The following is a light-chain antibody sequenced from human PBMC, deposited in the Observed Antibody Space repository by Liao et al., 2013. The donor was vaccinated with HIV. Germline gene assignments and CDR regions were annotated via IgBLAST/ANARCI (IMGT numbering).Light chain of an antibody. J-gene: IGLJ2*01. V-gene: IGLV3-21*04. CDR2: YDS. CDR1: TLGDKH. CDR3: QVWDTSGDHPV. Sequence: SYELTQPPSVSVSPGQTASITCTGHTLGDKHVSWYQQRPGQAPVLVIYYDSDRPSGIPERFSGSNSGNTATLTISRVEAGDEADYCCQVWDTSGDHPVFGGGTKLTVL.